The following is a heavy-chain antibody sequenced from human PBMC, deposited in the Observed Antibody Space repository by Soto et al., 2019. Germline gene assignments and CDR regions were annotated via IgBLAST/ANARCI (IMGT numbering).Heavy chain of an antibody. Sequence: ALVKVYCKASGYTFTSRGTSWVRHAPGQRLERMGWISAYNGNTNYAQKPQGRVTMTTDTSTRTAYMELTRLRSDDTAVYYCARDSIGAYSLYYYYGLDVWFQGTTVTDAS. D-gene: IGHD5-18*01. CDR3: ARDSIGAYSLYYYYGLDV. V-gene: IGHV1-18*01. J-gene: IGHJ6*02. CDR2: ISAYNGNT. CDR1: GYTFTSRG.